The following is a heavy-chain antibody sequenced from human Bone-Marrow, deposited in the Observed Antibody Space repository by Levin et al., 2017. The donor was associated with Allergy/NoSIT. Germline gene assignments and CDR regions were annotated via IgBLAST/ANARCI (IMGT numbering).Heavy chain of an antibody. CDR2: ISSSGTTI. Sequence: PGGSLRLSCAASGFTLSNYYIHWIRQAPGKGLEWVSYISSSGTTIYYAGSVRGRFTISRDNAKNSLYLQMNNLRAEDTAMYYCAREGGVRVGVVEQTYIDYWGQGTLVTVSS. CDR3: AREGGVRVGVVEQTYIDY. CDR1: GFTLSNYY. J-gene: IGHJ4*02. V-gene: IGHV3-11*01. D-gene: IGHD3-3*01.